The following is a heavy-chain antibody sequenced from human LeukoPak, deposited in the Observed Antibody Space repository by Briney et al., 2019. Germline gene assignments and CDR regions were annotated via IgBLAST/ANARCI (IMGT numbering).Heavy chain of an antibody. J-gene: IGHJ3*02. D-gene: IGHD3-22*01. Sequence: GESLQISCQGSGYSFTSYWISWVRQMPGKGLEWMGRIDPSDSYTNYSPSFQGHVTISADKSISTAYLQWSSLKASDTAMYYCARWYYYDSSDAFDIWGQGTMVTVSS. CDR2: IDPSDSYT. V-gene: IGHV5-10-1*01. CDR1: GYSFTSYW. CDR3: ARWYYYDSSDAFDI.